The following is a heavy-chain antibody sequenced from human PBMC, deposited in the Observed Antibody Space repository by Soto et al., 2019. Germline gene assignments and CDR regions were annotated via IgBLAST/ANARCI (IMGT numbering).Heavy chain of an antibody. CDR1: GGSISSYY. CDR3: ARVVAAAGTGWFDP. D-gene: IGHD6-13*01. CDR2: IYYSGST. Sequence: SETLSLTCTVSGGSISSYYWSGIRQPPGKGLEWIGYIYYSGSTNYNPSLKSRVTISVDTSKNQFSLKLSSVTAADTAVYYCARVVAAAGTGWFDPWGPGTLVTVSS. V-gene: IGHV4-59*01. J-gene: IGHJ5*02.